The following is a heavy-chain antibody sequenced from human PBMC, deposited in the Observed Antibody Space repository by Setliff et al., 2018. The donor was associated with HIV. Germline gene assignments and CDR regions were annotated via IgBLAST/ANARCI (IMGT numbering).Heavy chain of an antibody. J-gene: IGHJ4*02. CDR2: INPSGDAT. Sequence: ASVKVSCKASGYIFTNYYMHWVRQAPGQGLEWMGIINPSGDATTYAQKFQGRVIMTRDTSTNTLYMELSNLRSDDTAVYYCARVKMIAGTDYFDYWGQGTLVTVSS. V-gene: IGHV1-46*01. CDR3: ARVKMIAGTDYFDY. D-gene: IGHD3-22*01. CDR1: GYIFTNYY.